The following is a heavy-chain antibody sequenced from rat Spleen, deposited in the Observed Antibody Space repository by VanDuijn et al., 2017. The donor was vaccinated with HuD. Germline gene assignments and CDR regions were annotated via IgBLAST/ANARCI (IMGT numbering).Heavy chain of an antibody. CDR2: ISTSGGRT. D-gene: IGHD5-1*01. Sequence: EVQLVESDGGLVQPGRSLKLSCAASGFTVSDYYMAWVRQAPTKGLEWVASISTSGGRTYYRDSVKGRFTVSRDNAKSTLYLHMDSLRSEDTATYYCARQAWGVNYFDYWGQGVMVTVSS. CDR3: ARQAWGVNYFDY. V-gene: IGHV5-25*01. CDR1: GFTVSDYY. J-gene: IGHJ2*01.